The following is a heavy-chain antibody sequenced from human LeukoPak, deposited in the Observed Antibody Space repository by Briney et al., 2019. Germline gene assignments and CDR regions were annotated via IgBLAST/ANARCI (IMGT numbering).Heavy chain of an antibody. CDR1: GDSISSNSPT. J-gene: IGHJ3*02. V-gene: IGHV6-1*01. D-gene: IGHD3-16*02. CDR3: ARDPDPFSRLSVFDI. Sequence: SQTLSLTCAISGDSISSNSPTWNWIRQSPSRGLEWLGRTYYRSKWYNDYAVSVKSRITINPDTSKNQFSLQLNSVTPEDTAVYYCARDPDPFSRLSVFDIWGQGTMVTVSS. CDR2: TYYRSKWYN.